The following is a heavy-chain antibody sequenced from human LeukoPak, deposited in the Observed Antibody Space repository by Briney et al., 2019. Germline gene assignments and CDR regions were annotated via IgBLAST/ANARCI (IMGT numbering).Heavy chain of an antibody. V-gene: IGHV3-53*01. J-gene: IGHJ3*02. CDR2: IYSGGST. Sequence: GGSLRLSCAASGFTVSSNYMSWVRQAPGKGLEWVSVIYSGGSTYYADSVKGRFTISRDNSKNTLYLQMNSLRAEDTAVYYCASDYGDWDDVNAFDIWGQGTMVTVSS. D-gene: IGHD4-17*01. CDR3: ASDYGDWDDVNAFDI. CDR1: GFTVSSNY.